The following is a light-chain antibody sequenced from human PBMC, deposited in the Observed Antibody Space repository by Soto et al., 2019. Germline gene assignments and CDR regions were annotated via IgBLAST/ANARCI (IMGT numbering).Light chain of an antibody. J-gene: IGLJ7*01. Sequence: QSALTQPASVSGSPGQSITISCTGTSSDVGSYKLVSWYQQHPGKAPKLMISEVSKRPSGISDRFSGSTSGSTASLTISGLQAEDEDDYYCCSYAGTSTHTVFGGGTQLTVL. CDR2: EVS. V-gene: IGLV2-23*02. CDR3: CSYAGTSTHTV. CDR1: SSDVGSYKL.